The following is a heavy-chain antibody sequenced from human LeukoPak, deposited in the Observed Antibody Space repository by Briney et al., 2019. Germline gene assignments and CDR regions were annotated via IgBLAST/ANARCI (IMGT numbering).Heavy chain of an antibody. CDR2: ISSSGSTI. J-gene: IGHJ5*02. V-gene: IGHV3-48*03. Sequence: GGSLRLSCAASGFTFSSYEMNWVRQAPGKGLEWVSYISSSGSTIYYADSVKGRFTISRDNAKNSLYLQMNSLRAEDTAVYYCARYTGYKGGWSDPWGQGTLVTVSS. CDR3: ARYTGYKGGWSDP. D-gene: IGHD5-12*01. CDR1: GFTFSSYE.